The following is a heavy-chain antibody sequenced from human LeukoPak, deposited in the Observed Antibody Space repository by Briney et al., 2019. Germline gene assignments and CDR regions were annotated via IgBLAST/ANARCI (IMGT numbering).Heavy chain of an antibody. J-gene: IGHJ2*01. CDR2: IYYSGST. CDR1: GGSISSSSYY. D-gene: IGHD1-26*01. V-gene: IGHV4-39*01. Sequence: SETLSLTCTVSGGSISSSSYYWGWIRQPPGKGLEWIGSIYYSGSTYYNPSLKSRVTISVDTSKNQFSLKLSSVTAADTAVYYCARRKVGATYWYFDLWGRGTLVTVSS. CDR3: ARRKVGATYWYFDL.